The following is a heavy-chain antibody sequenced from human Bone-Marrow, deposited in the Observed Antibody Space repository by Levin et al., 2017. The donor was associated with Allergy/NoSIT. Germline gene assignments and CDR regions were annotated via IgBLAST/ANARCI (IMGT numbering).Heavy chain of an antibody. Sequence: SQTLSLTCAVYGGSFSGSYWSWIRQPPGKGLEWIGEINHSGSTNYNPSLKSRVTISVDTSKNQFSLKLSSVTAADTAVYYCARGYQLLPLWYYGMDVWGQGTTVTVSS. V-gene: IGHV4-34*01. D-gene: IGHD2-2*01. CDR2: INHSGST. CDR1: GGSFSGSY. CDR3: ARGYQLLPLWYYGMDV. J-gene: IGHJ6*02.